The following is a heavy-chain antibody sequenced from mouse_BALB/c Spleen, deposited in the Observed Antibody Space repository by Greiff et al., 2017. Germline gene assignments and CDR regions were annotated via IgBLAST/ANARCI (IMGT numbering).Heavy chain of an antibody. CDR2: ISSGGSYT. J-gene: IGHJ4*01. Sequence: EVKLVESGGDLVKPGGSLKLSCAASGFTFSSYGMSWVRQTPDKRLEWVATISSGGSYTYYPDSVKGRFTISRDNAKNTLYLQMSSLKSEDTAMYYCARHEGDYDAMDYWGQGTSVTVSS. CDR3: ARHEGDYDAMDY. V-gene: IGHV5-6*01. CDR1: GFTFSSYG.